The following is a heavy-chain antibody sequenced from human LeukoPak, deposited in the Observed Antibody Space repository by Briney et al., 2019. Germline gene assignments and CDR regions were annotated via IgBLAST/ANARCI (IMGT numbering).Heavy chain of an antibody. CDR3: ARTGWLQSDPFDS. CDR1: GYTFTGYY. CDR2: INPNSGGT. Sequence: ASVKVSCKASGYTFTGYYMHWVRQAPGQGLEWMGWINPNSGGTNYAQKFQGWVTMTRDTSISTAYMELRSLISADTAVYYCARTGWLQSDPFDSWGQGTLVTVSS. V-gene: IGHV1-2*04. J-gene: IGHJ4*02. D-gene: IGHD5-24*01.